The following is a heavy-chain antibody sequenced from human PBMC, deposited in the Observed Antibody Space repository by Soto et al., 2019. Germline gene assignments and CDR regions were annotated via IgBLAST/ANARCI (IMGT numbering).Heavy chain of an antibody. J-gene: IGHJ4*02. CDR1: GFTFSSYA. Sequence: GGSLRLSCAASGFTFSSYAMSWVRQAPGKGLEWVSAISGSGGSTYYADSVKGRFTISRDNSKNTLYLQMNSLRAEDTAVYYCAKEPLRGVYYYDSSGYYYWGQGTLVTVSS. D-gene: IGHD3-22*01. CDR2: ISGSGGST. CDR3: AKEPLRGVYYYDSSGYYY. V-gene: IGHV3-23*01.